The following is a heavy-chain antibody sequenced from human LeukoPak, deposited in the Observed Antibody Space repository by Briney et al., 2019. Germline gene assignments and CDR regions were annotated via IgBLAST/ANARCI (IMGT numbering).Heavy chain of an antibody. V-gene: IGHV3-23*01. CDR3: AKAVGSSGYFSRDAFDI. D-gene: IGHD3-22*01. CDR1: GFTFSSYA. CDR2: ISGGGSGT. Sequence: GGSLRLSCAPSGFTFSSYAMSWVRQAPGKGLEWVAVISGGGSGTYYSDSVRGRFTISRDNSKNTVYLQMNSLRAEDTAIYYCAKAVGSSGYFSRDAFDIWGQGTMVTVSS. J-gene: IGHJ3*02.